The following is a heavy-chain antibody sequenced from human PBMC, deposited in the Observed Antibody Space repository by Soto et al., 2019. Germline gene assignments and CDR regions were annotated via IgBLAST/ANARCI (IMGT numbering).Heavy chain of an antibody. D-gene: IGHD3-22*01. CDR3: VKDRDSNSWPSRDV. CDR2: ISPKSGNI. Sequence: QVHLVQSGAEVKKPGASVNVSCKTSGYTFTRNGISWVRQAPGQGLEWMGWISPKSGNIKYAQKFQGRVIMTTDRSTRTANMELRSLTSDDTAVYYCVKDRDSNSWPSRDVWGPGTTVTVSS. J-gene: IGHJ6*02. V-gene: IGHV1-18*01. CDR1: GYTFTRNG.